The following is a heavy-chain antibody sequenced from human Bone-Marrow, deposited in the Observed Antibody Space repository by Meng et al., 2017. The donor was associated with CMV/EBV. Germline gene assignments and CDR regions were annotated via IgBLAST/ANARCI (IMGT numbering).Heavy chain of an antibody. D-gene: IGHD6-13*01. CDR3: ARDIAAAGPRPRRHYYSGMDV. CDR1: GYTFTGYY. CDR2: INPNSGGT. Sequence: SVKVSCKASGYTFTGYYMHWVRQAPGQGLEWMGWINPNSGGTNYAQKFQGRVTMTRDTSISTAYMELNRLRSDDTAVYYCARDIAAAGPRPRRHYYSGMDVWGQGTTVTVSS. J-gene: IGHJ6*02. V-gene: IGHV1-2*02.